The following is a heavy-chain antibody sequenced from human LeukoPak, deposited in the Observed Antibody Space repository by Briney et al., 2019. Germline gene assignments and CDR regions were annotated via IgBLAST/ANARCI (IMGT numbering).Heavy chain of an antibody. D-gene: IGHD6-6*01. CDR1: GFTFSSCW. CDR2: IKQDGSEK. J-gene: IGHJ4*02. Sequence: GGSLRLSCAASGFTFSSCWMSWVRQASGKGLEWVANIKQDGSEKYYVDSVKGRFTISRDNAKNSLYLQMNSLRAEDTAVYYCARWYSSSSFDYWGQGTLVTVSS. V-gene: IGHV3-7*01. CDR3: ARWYSSSSFDY.